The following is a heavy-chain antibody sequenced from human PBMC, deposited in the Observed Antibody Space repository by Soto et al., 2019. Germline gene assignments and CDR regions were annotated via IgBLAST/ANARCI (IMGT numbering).Heavy chain of an antibody. J-gene: IGHJ6*02. CDR3: ARIRSVSSRYYDYGLDV. D-gene: IGHD3-22*01. V-gene: IGHV1-8*01. Sequence: QVQLVQSGAEVKKPGASVKVSCKASGYTFTSYDINWVRQAPGQGLEWMGWMNPISRNTGYAQKFQGRVTMTSDSSISTAYMELNSLTCEDAAVYYCARIRSVSSRYYDYGLDVWRQGTTVTVSS. CDR1: GYTFTSYD. CDR2: MNPISRNT.